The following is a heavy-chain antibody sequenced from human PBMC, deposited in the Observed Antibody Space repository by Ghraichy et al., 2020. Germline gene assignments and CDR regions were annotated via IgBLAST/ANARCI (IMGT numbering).Heavy chain of an antibody. D-gene: IGHD6-19*01. Sequence: GGSLRLSCAASGFTFDDYTMHWVRQAPGKGLEWVSLISWDGGSTYYADSVKGRFTISRDNSKNSLYLQMNSLRTEDTALYYCAKDLLAVAGTGPLGYWGQGTLVTVSS. J-gene: IGHJ4*02. CDR3: AKDLLAVAGTGPLGY. CDR2: ISWDGGST. V-gene: IGHV3-43*01. CDR1: GFTFDDYT.